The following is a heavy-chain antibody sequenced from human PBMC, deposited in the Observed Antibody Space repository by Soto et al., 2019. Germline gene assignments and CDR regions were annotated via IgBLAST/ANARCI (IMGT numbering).Heavy chain of an antibody. CDR3: ARLFEYSSSPASYGMHX. CDR1: GYSFTSYW. CDR2: IYPGDSDT. J-gene: IGHJ6*02. Sequence: GESLKISCKGSGYSFTSYWIGWVRQMPGKGVELMGIIYPGDSDTRYSPSFQGQVTISAYKYISTAYLQWSSLKASDTAMYYCARLFEYSSSPASYGMHXWCQVTTVTVS. D-gene: IGHD6-6*01. V-gene: IGHV5-51*01.